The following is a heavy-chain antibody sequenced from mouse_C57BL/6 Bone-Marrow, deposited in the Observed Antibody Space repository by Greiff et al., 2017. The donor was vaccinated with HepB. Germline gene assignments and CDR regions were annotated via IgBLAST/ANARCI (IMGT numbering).Heavy chain of an antibody. CDR2: IYPSDSET. J-gene: IGHJ3*01. V-gene: IGHV1-61*01. D-gene: IGHD2-14*01. CDR3: AREIGAY. Sequence: QVQLQQPGAELVRPGSSVKLSCKASGYTFTSYWMDWVKQRPGQGLEWIGNIYPSDSETHYNQKFKNKATLTVDKSANTAYMQLSSLTSEDSAVYYCAREIGAYWGQGTLVTVSA. CDR1: GYTFTSYW.